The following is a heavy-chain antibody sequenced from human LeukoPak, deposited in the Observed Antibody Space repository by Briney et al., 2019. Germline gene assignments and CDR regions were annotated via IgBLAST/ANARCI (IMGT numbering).Heavy chain of an antibody. J-gene: IGHJ4*02. Sequence: PGGSLRLSCPASGFTFSNSWMAWVRQAPGKGLEWVANIKPDGSEKYYVDSVKGRFTISKDNAKNSLYLQMNSLRVEDTAMYYCARSTAGLDYWGQGTLVTVSS. CDR1: GFTFSNSW. CDR3: ARSTAGLDY. D-gene: IGHD5-18*01. V-gene: IGHV3-7*01. CDR2: IKPDGSEK.